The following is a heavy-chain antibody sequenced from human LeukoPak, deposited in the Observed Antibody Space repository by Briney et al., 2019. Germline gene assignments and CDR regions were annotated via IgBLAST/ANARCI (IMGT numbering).Heavy chain of an antibody. CDR2: IYTSGST. CDR1: GGSISSYY. D-gene: IGHD2-15*01. V-gene: IGHV4-4*07. CDR3: ARGPTYCSSSSCLQGE. Sequence: SETLSLTCTVSGGSISSYYWSWIRQPAGKGLEWIGRIYTSGSTNYNPSLKSRVTISVDTSKNQFSLKLSSVTAADTAVYYCARGPTYCSSSSCLQGEWGQGTLVTVSS. J-gene: IGHJ4*02.